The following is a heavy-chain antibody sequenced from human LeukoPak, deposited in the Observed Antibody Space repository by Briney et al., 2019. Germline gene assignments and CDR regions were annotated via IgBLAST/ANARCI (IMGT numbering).Heavy chain of an antibody. CDR1: GYMFTSYG. J-gene: IGHJ4*02. D-gene: IGHD5-12*01. CDR2: IIPIFGTA. V-gene: IGHV1-69*05. Sequence: SVRVSCKTSGYMFTSYGISWIRQAPGQGLEWMGRIIPIFGTANYAQKFQGRVTITTDESTSTAYMELSSLRSEDTAVYYCATTQEWLRVYYFDYWGQGTLVTVSS. CDR3: ATTQEWLRVYYFDY.